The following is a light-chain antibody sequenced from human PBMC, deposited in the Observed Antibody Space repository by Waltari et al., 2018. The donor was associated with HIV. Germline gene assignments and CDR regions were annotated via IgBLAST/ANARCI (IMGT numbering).Light chain of an antibody. CDR3: AAWDDSLNGPV. V-gene: IGLV1-44*01. CDR2: SNN. J-gene: IGLJ2*01. CDR1: SSNIRSNS. Sequence: QSVLTQPPSASGTPGQRVTISCSGSSSNIRSNSVNWYQQLPGTAPKLLIYSNNQRPSGVPDRCVGSKSGTSAYLAISGLQSEDEADYYCAAWDDSLNGPVFGGGTKLTVL.